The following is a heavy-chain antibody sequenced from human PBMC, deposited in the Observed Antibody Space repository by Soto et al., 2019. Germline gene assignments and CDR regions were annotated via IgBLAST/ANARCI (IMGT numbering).Heavy chain of an antibody. V-gene: IGHV3-23*01. CDR1: GFTFSSYS. J-gene: IGHJ4*02. Sequence: GGSLRLSCAASGFTFSSYSMSWVRQAPGKGLEWVSAISGSGGSTYYADSVKGRFTISRDNSKNTLYLQMNSLRAEDTAVYYCAKVGYFDWLVPIDYWGQGTLVTVSS. D-gene: IGHD3-9*01. CDR3: AKVGYFDWLVPIDY. CDR2: ISGSGGST.